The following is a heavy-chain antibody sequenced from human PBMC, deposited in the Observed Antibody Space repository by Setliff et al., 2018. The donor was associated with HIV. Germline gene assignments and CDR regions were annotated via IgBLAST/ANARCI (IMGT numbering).Heavy chain of an antibody. CDR1: GGSISSHY. CDR2: FYYSGTT. D-gene: IGHD3-3*01. V-gene: IGHV4-59*11. Sequence: SETLSLTCTVSGGSISSHYWSWIRQSPGKGLEWIGYFYYSGTTNYNPSLKSRVTISADTSKDQISLKVKSVTAADTAVYYCARGVVDYDFWSGSGDYYYMDVWGKGTTVTVSS. J-gene: IGHJ6*03. CDR3: ARGVVDYDFWSGSGDYYYMDV.